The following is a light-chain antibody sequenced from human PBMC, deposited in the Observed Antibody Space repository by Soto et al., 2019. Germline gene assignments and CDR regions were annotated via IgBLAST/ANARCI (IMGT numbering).Light chain of an antibody. Sequence: QSVLTQPPSVSGAPGQRVTISCTGSSSNIGAGYDVHWYQQLPGTAPKLLIYGNSNRPSGVPDRVSGSKSGTSASLAITGLQAEDESDYYCQSYDSSLSGWVFCGGTQLTVL. CDR3: QSYDSSLSGWV. V-gene: IGLV1-40*01. CDR1: SSNIGAGYD. CDR2: GNS. J-gene: IGLJ3*02.